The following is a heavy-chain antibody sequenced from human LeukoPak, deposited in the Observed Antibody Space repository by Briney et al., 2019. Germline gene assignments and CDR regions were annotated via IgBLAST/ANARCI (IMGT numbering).Heavy chain of an antibody. D-gene: IGHD3-10*01. J-gene: IGHJ6*02. CDR1: GGSFSGYY. V-gene: IGHV4-34*01. Sequence: SETLSLTCAVYGGSFSGYYWSWIRQPPGEGLEWIGEINHSGSTNYNPSLKSRVTISVDTSKNQFSLKLSSVTAADTAVYYCARFPLYYYGSGSPPYYGMDVWGQGTTVTVSS. CDR3: ARFPLYYYGSGSPPYYGMDV. CDR2: INHSGST.